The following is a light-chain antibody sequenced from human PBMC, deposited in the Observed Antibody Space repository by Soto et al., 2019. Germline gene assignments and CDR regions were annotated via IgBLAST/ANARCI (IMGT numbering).Light chain of an antibody. CDR2: GAS. V-gene: IGKV3-15*01. CDR3: QQYNNWPHT. Sequence: EILMTQAPATMSVSPGERATLSCRASQSVDGNLAWYQQKPGQAPRLLIYGASTRATGISARFSGSGSGTEFTLTISSLQSEDFAVYYCQQYNNWPHTFGQGTKVDIK. CDR1: QSVDGN. J-gene: IGKJ2*01.